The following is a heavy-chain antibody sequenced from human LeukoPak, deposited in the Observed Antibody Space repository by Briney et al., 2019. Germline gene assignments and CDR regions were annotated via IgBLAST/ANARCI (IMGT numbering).Heavy chain of an antibody. J-gene: IGHJ4*02. CDR2: IYNDGRT. CDR3: ARGRNYFPIDY. D-gene: IGHD2/OR15-2a*01. V-gene: IGHV3-53*01. Sequence: GGSLRLSCAASGFTFSSYAMSWVRQAPGKGLEWVSVIYNDGRTLYADSVKGRFSISRDNFRNILYLQMDSLRAEDTAVYYCARGRNYFPIDYWGQGTLVTVSS. CDR1: GFTFSSYA.